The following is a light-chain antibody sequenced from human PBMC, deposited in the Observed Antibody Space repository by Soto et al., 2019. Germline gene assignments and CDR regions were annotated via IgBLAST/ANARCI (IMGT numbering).Light chain of an antibody. J-gene: IGKJ5*01. CDR3: QQYNNWPPIP. Sequence: EIVMIKPPAALLVSKGERVTLHCRASQSVTSNLAWYQHKPGQSPRLLIYRASARATGVPDRFSGSGSGTEFTLTISSLQSEDFAVYYCQQYNNWPPIPVAQGTRVDI. V-gene: IGKV3-15*01. CDR2: RAS. CDR1: QSVTSN.